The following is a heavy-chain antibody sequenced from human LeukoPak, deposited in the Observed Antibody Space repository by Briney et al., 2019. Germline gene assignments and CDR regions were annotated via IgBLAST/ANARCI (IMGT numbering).Heavy chain of an antibody. Sequence: ASVKVSCKASGYTFTGYYMHWVRQAPGKGLEWMGGFDPEDGETIYAQKFQGRVTMTEDTSTDTAYMELSSLRSEDTAVYYCATRTYYYDSSGYYRFDYWGQGTLVTVSS. CDR1: GYTFTGYY. CDR3: ATRTYYYDSSGYYRFDY. D-gene: IGHD3-22*01. CDR2: FDPEDGET. V-gene: IGHV1-24*01. J-gene: IGHJ4*02.